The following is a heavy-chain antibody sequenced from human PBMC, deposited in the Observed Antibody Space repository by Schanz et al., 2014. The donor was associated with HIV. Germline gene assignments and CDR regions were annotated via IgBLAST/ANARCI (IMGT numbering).Heavy chain of an antibody. CDR3: ARVIGGSGSYWPFDY. J-gene: IGHJ4*02. V-gene: IGHV4-34*01. CDR1: GGSFSSHQ. D-gene: IGHD3-10*01. CDR2: FYDSGST. Sequence: QVQLKQWGAGLLKPSETLSLTCAVYGGSFSSHQWNWIRQPPGKGLEWIGYFYDSGSTNYNPSLKSRVTISGDTSKNQFYLKLRSVTATDTAVYYCARVIGGSGSYWPFDYWGQGALVTVSS.